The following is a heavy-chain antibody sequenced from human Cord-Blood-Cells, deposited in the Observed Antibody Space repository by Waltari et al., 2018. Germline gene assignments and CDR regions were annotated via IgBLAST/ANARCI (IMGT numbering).Heavy chain of an antibody. CDR2: FDPEDGET. CDR1: GYTLTEFS. CDR3: ATGIFEVAGFDY. D-gene: IGHD6-19*01. J-gene: IGHJ4*02. V-gene: IGHV1-24*01. Sequence: QVQLVQSGAEVKQPGASAKASCKVSGYTLTEFSMHWVRQAPGKGLEWMGGFDPEDGETIYAQKFQGRVTMTEDTSTDTAYMELSSLRSEDTAVYYCATGIFEVAGFDYWGQGTLVTVSS.